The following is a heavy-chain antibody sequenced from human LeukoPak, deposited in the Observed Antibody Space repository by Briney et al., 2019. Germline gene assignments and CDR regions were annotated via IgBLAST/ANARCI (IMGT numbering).Heavy chain of an antibody. V-gene: IGHV3-30-3*01. CDR2: ISYDGSNK. CDR1: GFTFSSYA. Sequence: GGSLRLSCAASGFTFSSYAMHWVRQAPGKGLEWVAVISYDGSNKHYADSVKGRFTISRDNSKNTLYLQMNSLRAEDTAVYYCARGPPLWSKIAVAGTDFDYWGQGTLVTVSS. J-gene: IGHJ4*02. D-gene: IGHD6-19*01. CDR3: ARGPPLWSKIAVAGTDFDY.